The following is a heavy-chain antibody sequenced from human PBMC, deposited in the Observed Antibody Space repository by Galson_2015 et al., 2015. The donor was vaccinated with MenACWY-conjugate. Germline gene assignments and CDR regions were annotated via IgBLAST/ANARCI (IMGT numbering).Heavy chain of an antibody. V-gene: IGHV1-69*04. D-gene: IGHD1-26*01. CDR2: IIPSLEIT. CDR1: GSTFSTCA. Sequence: SVKVSCKASGSTFSTCAINWVRQAPGQGLEWLGRIIPSLEITDYAQNFQGRVTITADKSTSTGYMELSRLKSEDTATYYCARGQGVQWEPLRPAPLDSWGHGTLVTVSS. CDR3: ARGQGVQWEPLRPAPLDS. J-gene: IGHJ5*01.